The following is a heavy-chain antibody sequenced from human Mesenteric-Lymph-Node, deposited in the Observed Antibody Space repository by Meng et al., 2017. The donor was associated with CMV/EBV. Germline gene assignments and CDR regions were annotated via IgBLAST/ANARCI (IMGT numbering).Heavy chain of an antibody. CDR1: GGTFSSYT. V-gene: IGHV1-69*02. CDR2: IIPILGIA. CDR3: ARRLEVNEPFDY. D-gene: IGHD1-1*01. Sequence: CKASGGTFSSYTISWVRQAPGQGLEWMGRIIPILGIANYAQKFQGRVTITADKSTSTAYMELSSLRSEDTAVYYCARRLEVNEPFDYWGQGTLVTVSS. J-gene: IGHJ4*02.